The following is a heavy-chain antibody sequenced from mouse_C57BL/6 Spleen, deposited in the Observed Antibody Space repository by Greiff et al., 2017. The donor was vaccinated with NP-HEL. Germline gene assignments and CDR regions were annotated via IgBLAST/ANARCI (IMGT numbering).Heavy chain of an antibody. CDR3: ARERDGNFAY. J-gene: IGHJ3*01. D-gene: IGHD2-1*01. Sequence: VQLQQPGAELVKPGASVKLSCKASGYTFTSYWMQWVKQRPGQGLEWIGEIDPSDSYTNYNQKFKGKATLTVDTSSSTAYMQLSSLTSEDSAVYYCARERDGNFAYWGQGTLVTVSA. CDR2: IDPSDSYT. V-gene: IGHV1-50*01. CDR1: GYTFTSYW.